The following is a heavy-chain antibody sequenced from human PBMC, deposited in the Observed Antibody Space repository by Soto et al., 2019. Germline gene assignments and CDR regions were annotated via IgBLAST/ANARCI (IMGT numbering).Heavy chain of an antibody. CDR2: ISTYNGNT. CDR3: ARGFRVAATRWWFDP. CDR1: GYNFTSCD. D-gene: IGHD2-15*01. J-gene: IGHJ5*02. Sequence: ASVRVSCRPSGYNFTSCDISCVRQAPGQGLEWMGWISTYNGNTNYAQKLQGRVTMTTDTSTSTAYMELRSLRSDDTAVYYCARGFRVAATRWWFDPWGQGTLVTVSS. V-gene: IGHV1-18*01.